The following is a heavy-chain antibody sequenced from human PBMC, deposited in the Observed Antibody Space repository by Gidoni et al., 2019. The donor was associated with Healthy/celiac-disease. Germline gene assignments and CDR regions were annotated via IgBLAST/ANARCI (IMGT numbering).Heavy chain of an antibody. CDR3: ARDDIVVVPAAPLRYFDL. CDR1: GFPVITNY. D-gene: IGHD2-2*01. CDR2: IYSGGST. J-gene: IGHJ2*01. V-gene: IGHV3-66*01. Sequence: EVQLVESGGGLVQPGGSLRLSFAASGFPVITNYMSWVRQAPGKGREWVSVIYSGGSTYYADSVKGRFTISRDNSKNTLYLQMNSLRAEDTAVYYCARDDIVVVPAAPLRYFDLWGRGTLVTVSS.